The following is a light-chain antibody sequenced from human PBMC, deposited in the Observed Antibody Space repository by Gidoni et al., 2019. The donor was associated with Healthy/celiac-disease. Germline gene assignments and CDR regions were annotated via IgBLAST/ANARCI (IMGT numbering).Light chain of an antibody. CDR3: NSRDSSGNHLV. V-gene: IGLV3-19*01. J-gene: IGLJ3*02. CDR1: SLRSYY. Sequence: SSELTQDPAVSVALGQTVRITCQGDSLRSYYASWYQQKPGQAPLLVIYGKNNRPSGITDRFSGSSSGNTASLTITGAQAEYEADYYCNSRDSSGNHLVFGGGTKLTVL. CDR2: GKN.